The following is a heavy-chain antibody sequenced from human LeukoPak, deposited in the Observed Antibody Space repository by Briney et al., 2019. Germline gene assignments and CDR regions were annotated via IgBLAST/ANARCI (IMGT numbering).Heavy chain of an antibody. J-gene: IGHJ4*02. Sequence: SVKVSCKASGYTFNGYGISWVRQAPGQGLEWMGGIIPIFGTANYAQKFQGRVTITTDESTSTAYMELSSLRSEDTAVYYCAREDIVVVPAAITALGVFDYWGQGTLVTVSS. V-gene: IGHV1-69*05. CDR1: GYTFNGYG. CDR2: IIPIFGTA. D-gene: IGHD2-2*02. CDR3: AREDIVVVPAAITALGVFDY.